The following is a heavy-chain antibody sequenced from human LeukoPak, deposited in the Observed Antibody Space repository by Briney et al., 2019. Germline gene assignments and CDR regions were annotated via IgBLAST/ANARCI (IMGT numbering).Heavy chain of an antibody. CDR3: ATTSTAAGTGPTIDY. D-gene: IGHD6-13*01. CDR1: GGSINNYY. CDR2: IFTDGIT. V-gene: IGHV4-4*07. Sequence: PSETLSLTCTVSGGSINNYYWSWIRQPAGKGLEWIGRIFTDGITNYNPSLKSRVTISVDTSKNQFSLKLSSVTAADTAVYYCATTSTAAGTGPTIDYWGQGTLVTVSS. J-gene: IGHJ4*02.